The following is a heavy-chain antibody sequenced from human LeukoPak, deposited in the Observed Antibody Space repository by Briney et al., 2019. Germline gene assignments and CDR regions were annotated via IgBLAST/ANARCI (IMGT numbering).Heavy chain of an antibody. D-gene: IGHD6-19*01. CDR3: ARTSGWYKFDY. J-gene: IGHJ4*02. V-gene: IGHV3-48*01. CDR1: GFTVSSNY. CDR2: ISSSSSTI. Sequence: PGGSLRLSCAASGFTVSSNYMSWVRQAPGKGLEWVSYISSSSSTIYYADSVKGRFTISRDNAKNSLYLQMNSLRAEDTAVYYCARTSGWYKFDYWGQGTLVTVSS.